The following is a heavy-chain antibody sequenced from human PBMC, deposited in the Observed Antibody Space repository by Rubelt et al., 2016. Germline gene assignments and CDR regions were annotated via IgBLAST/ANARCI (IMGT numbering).Heavy chain of an antibody. D-gene: IGHD6-13*01. J-gene: IGHJ3*02. Sequence: WVAFIRDDRSNKYYADSVKGRFTISRDNTKNTLYLQMNSLRAEDTAVYYCARDLGSDSSSFGAFDIWGQGTMVTVSS. V-gene: IGHV3-30*02. CDR3: ARDLGSDSSSFGAFDI. CDR2: IRDDRSNK.